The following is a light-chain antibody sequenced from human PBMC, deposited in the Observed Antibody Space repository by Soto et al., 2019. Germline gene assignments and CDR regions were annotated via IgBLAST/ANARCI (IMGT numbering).Light chain of an antibody. J-gene: IGLJ2*01. V-gene: IGLV2-14*01. Sequence: QSALTQPASVSGSPGQSITISCTGTSSDVGGYNYVSWYQQHPGKAPKHMSYAVSNRSSGVSNRLSGSKSGKTASLPISGLQAEAGADYYCSSYTSSGPLGVFGGGTQLTV. CDR2: AVS. CDR3: SSYTSSGPLGV. CDR1: SSDVGGYNY.